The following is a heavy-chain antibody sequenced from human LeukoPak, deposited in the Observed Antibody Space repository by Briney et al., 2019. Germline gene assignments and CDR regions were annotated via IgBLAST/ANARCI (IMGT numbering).Heavy chain of an antibody. CDR1: GFTFRTYA. V-gene: IGHV3-9*01. J-gene: IGHJ4*02. Sequence: GGSLRLSCAASGFTFRTYAMHWVRQAPGKGLEWVSGISWNSGSIGYADSVKGRFTISRDNAKNSLYLQMNSLRAEDTALYYCAVLHGYCSGGSCYSYYFDYWGQGTLVTVSS. D-gene: IGHD2-15*01. CDR2: ISWNSGSI. CDR3: AVLHGYCSGGSCYSYYFDY.